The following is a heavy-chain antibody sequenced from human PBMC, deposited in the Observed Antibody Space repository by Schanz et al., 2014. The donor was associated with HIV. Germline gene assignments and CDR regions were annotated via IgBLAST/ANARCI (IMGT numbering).Heavy chain of an antibody. J-gene: IGHJ4*02. Sequence: EVHLVESGGGLVKPGGSLRLSCTASGFTFNKYSMNWVRQAPGKGLEWVASITSTSSYIYYGESMKGRFTISRDNTKNSLYLQMNSLGVEDTAVYYCARDSYSSLFFDSWGQGTLVTVSS. V-gene: IGHV3-21*01. CDR2: ITSTSSYI. D-gene: IGHD6-13*01. CDR3: ARDSYSSLFFDS. CDR1: GFTFNKYS.